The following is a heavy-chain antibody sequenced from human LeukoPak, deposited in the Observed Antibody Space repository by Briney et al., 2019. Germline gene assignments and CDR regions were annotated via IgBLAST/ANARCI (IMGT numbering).Heavy chain of an antibody. CDR1: GYSISSGYY. V-gene: IGHV4-38-2*02. CDR3: ARDATSGGYYYYYMDV. CDR2: IYHSGST. D-gene: IGHD5-24*01. J-gene: IGHJ6*03. Sequence: SETLSLTCTVSGYSISSGYYWGWIRQPPGKGLEWIGSIYHSGSTYYNPSLKSRVTISVDTSKNQFSLKLSSVTAADTAVYYCARDATSGGYYYYYMDVWGKGTTVTVSS.